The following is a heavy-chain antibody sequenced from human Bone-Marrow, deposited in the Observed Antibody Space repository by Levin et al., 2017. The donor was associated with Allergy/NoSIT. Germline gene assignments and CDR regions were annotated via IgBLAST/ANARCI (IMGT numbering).Heavy chain of an antibody. Sequence: SQTLSLTCAVSGGSISNYYWSWIRQPPGKGLEWIGYIHYSGSTNYNPSLKSRVTISVDTSKNQFSLRLSSVTAADTAVYYCANMANAAFDIWGQGTMVTVSS. CDR3: ANMANAAFDI. CDR1: GGSISNYY. CDR2: IHYSGST. J-gene: IGHJ3*02. D-gene: IGHD5-24*01. V-gene: IGHV4-59*01.